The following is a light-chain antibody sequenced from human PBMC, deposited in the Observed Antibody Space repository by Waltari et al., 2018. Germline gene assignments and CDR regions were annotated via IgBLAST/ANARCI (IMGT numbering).Light chain of an antibody. J-gene: IGLJ2*01. CDR2: DVS. CDR1: SSDVGGYNY. V-gene: IGLV2-14*03. CDR3: SSYTSSSTLV. Sequence: QSALTQPASVSGSPGQSITISCTGTSSDVGGYNYVSWYQQHPGKAPKLMIYDVSNRPSWVSNRFSGSKSGNTASLTISGLQAEDEADYYCSSYTSSSTLVFGGGTKLTVL.